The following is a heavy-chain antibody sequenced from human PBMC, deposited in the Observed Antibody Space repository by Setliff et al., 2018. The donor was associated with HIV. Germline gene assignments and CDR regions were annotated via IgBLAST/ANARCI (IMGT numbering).Heavy chain of an antibody. Sequence: ASVKVSCKASGYTFTNYGVSWVRQAPGQGLEWMGWISASNGNTNYAQKLQGRVTITRDTSASTAYLELSSLRSEDTAVYYCARVDYYDSSGYWNFDYWGQGTLVTVSS. J-gene: IGHJ4*02. CDR1: GYTFTNYG. CDR2: ISASNGNT. CDR3: ARVDYYDSSGYWNFDY. D-gene: IGHD3-22*01. V-gene: IGHV1-18*01.